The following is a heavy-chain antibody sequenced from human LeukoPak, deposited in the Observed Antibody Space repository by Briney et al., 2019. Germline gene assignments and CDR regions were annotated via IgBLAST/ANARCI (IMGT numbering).Heavy chain of an antibody. V-gene: IGHV4-30-4*01. J-gene: IGHJ4*02. Sequence: SQTLSLTCTVSGGSISSGDYYWSWIRQPPGKGLEWIGYIYYSGSTYYNPSLKSRVTISVDTSKNQFSLKLSSVTAADTAVYYCARDTSDFWSGYLRYWGQGTLVTVSS. CDR2: IYYSGST. CDR1: GGSISSGDYY. CDR3: ARDTSDFWSGYLRY. D-gene: IGHD3-3*01.